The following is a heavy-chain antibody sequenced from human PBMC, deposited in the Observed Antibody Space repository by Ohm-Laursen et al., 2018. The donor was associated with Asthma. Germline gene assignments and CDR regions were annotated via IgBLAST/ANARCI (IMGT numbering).Heavy chain of an antibody. CDR3: ARPTREPRH. D-gene: IGHD1-26*01. J-gene: IGHJ4*02. V-gene: IGHV3-30*03. CDR1: GFTFSSSD. Sequence: SLRLSCAASGFTFSSSDMHWVRQAPGKGLEWVAFISYVGSNKNYADSVKGRFTISRDNSKNTLYLQMDNLRPDDTAVYYCARPTREPRHWGQGTPVTVSS. CDR2: ISYVGSNK.